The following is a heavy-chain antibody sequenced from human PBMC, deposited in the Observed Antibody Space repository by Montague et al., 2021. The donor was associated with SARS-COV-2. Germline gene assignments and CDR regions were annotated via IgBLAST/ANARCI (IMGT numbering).Heavy chain of an antibody. CDR3: AKDPGGITIFFP. J-gene: IGHJ5*02. Sequence: SLSFSFSASGFPFSTYAMSWVRQAPGKGLEWVSAISGSGDSTYYADSVKGRFTISRDNSKNTLFLQMNSLRAEDTAVYYCAKDPGGITIFFPWGQGTLVTVSS. V-gene: IGHV3-23*01. CDR2: ISGSGDST. D-gene: IGHD3-9*01. CDR1: GFPFSTYA.